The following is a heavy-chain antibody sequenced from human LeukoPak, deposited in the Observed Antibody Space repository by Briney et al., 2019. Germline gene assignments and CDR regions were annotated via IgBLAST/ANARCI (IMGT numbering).Heavy chain of an antibody. CDR3: ARVAVAAAFDY. D-gene: IGHD6-19*01. Sequence: GRSLRLSCAASGFTFSSYAMHWVRQAPGKGLEGVAVISYDGSNKYYADSVKGRFTISRDNSKNTLYLQMNSLRAEDTAVYYCARVAVAAAFDYWGQGTLVTVSS. CDR1: GFTFSSYA. CDR2: ISYDGSNK. V-gene: IGHV3-30-3*01. J-gene: IGHJ4*02.